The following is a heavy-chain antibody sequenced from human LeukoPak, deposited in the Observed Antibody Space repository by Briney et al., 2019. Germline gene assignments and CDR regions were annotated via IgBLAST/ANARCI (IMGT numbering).Heavy chain of an antibody. CDR3: AREAPGRGGGPFDY. J-gene: IGHJ4*02. D-gene: IGHD2-21*01. Sequence: GGSLRLSCAASGFTVSSNYMSWVRQAPGKGLEWVSVIYSGGSTYYADSVKGRFTISRDNSKNTLYLQMNSLRAEDTAVYYCAREAPGRGGGPFDYWGQGTLVTVSS. CDR1: GFTVSSNY. CDR2: IYSGGST. V-gene: IGHV3-53*05.